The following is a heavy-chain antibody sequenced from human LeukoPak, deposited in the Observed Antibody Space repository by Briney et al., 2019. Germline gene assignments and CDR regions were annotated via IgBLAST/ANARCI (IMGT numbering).Heavy chain of an antibody. D-gene: IGHD2-2*01. J-gene: IGHJ6*02. V-gene: IGHV1-18*01. Sequence: ASVKVSCKASGYTFTSYGISWVRQAPGQGLEWMGRISAYNGNTNYAQKLQGRVTMTTDTSTSTAYMELRSLRSDDTAVYYCARDCHIVVVPAASPDTYYYYYGMDVWGQGTTVTVSS. CDR3: ARDCHIVVVPAASPDTYYYYYGMDV. CDR1: GYTFTSYG. CDR2: ISAYNGNT.